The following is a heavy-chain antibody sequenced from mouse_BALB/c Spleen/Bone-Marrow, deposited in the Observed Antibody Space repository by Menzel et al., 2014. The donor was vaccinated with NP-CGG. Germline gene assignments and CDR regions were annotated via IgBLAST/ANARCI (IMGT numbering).Heavy chain of an antibody. J-gene: IGHJ1*01. CDR2: ISDGGSYT. D-gene: IGHD1-1*01. V-gene: IGHV5-4*02. CDR1: GFTFSDYY. CDR3: ARFYYYGSSYFDV. Sequence: EVKLVESGGGLVKPGGSLKLSCAASGFTFSDYYMYWVRQTPEKRLEWVATISDGGSYTYYPDNVKGRFTTSRDNAKNNLYLQMSSLKSEDTAMYYCARFYYYGSSYFDVWGAGTTVTVSS.